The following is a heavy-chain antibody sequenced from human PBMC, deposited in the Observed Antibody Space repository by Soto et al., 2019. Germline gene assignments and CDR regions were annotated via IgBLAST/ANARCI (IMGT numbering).Heavy chain of an antibody. CDR1: GFTFSSYA. J-gene: IGHJ6*03. Sequence: PGESLRLSCPASGFTFSSYAMNWVRQAPGKGLEWVSAISGSGGSTYYADSVKGRFTISRHNSKNTLYLQMNSLRAEDTAVYYCARPSFYYYYMDVWGKGTTVTVSS. D-gene: IGHD3-16*02. CDR3: ARPSFYYYYMDV. CDR2: ISGSGGST. V-gene: IGHV3-23*01.